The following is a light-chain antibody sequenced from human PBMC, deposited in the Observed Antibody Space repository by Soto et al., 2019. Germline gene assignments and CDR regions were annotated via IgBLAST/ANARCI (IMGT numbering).Light chain of an antibody. CDR2: DAS. CDR1: QSVSSN. Sequence: EIVLTQSPVTLSFSAGERATLSCRASQSVSSNLAWYQHKPGQAPRLLIFDASNRATGIPARFSGSGSGTDFTLTISSLEPEDFAVYYCQQRNNWITFGQGTRLE. V-gene: IGKV3-11*01. CDR3: QQRNNWIT. J-gene: IGKJ5*01.